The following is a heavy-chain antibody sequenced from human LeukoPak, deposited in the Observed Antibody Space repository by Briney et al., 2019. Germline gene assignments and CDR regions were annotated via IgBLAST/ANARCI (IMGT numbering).Heavy chain of an antibody. Sequence: PSETLSLTCTVSGGSISSYYWSWIWQPPGKGLEWIGYIYNSGSTNHNPSLRSRVTISVDTSKNQFSLKLSSVTAADTAVYYCAKSWRPRRWPDSFDPWGQGTLVTVSS. CDR1: GGSISSYY. J-gene: IGHJ5*02. D-gene: IGHD5-24*01. CDR3: AKSWRPRRWPDSFDP. CDR2: IYNSGST. V-gene: IGHV4-59*01.